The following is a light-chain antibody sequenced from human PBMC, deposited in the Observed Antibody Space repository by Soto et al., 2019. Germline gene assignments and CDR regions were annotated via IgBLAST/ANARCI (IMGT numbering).Light chain of an antibody. CDR1: SSDVGGYNY. Sequence: QSALTQPASVSGSPGQSITISCTGTSSDVGGYNYVSWYQQHPGKAPKLIIYEVSNRPSGVSNRFSGSKSGNTASLTISGLQAEAEADYYCNLYTSKSTGVFGTGTKLTVL. CDR3: NLYTSKSTGV. J-gene: IGLJ1*01. CDR2: EVS. V-gene: IGLV2-14*01.